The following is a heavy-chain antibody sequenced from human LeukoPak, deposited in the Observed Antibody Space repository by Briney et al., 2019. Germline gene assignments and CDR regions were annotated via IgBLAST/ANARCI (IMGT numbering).Heavy chain of an antibody. V-gene: IGHV3-48*04. CDR3: ARSLSTDFDY. CDR2: ISTSSLNTI. CDR1: GFTFSSFG. Sequence: GGSLRLSCAASGFTFSSFGMNWVRQAPGKGLEWISYISTSSLNTIHYADSVKGRFTISRDNAKNSLFLQMNSLRAEDTAVYYCARSLSTDFDYWGQGILVTVS. D-gene: IGHD5/OR15-5a*01. J-gene: IGHJ4*02.